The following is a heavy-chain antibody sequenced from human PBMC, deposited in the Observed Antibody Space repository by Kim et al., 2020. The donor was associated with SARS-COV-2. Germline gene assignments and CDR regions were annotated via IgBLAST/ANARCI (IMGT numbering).Heavy chain of an antibody. D-gene: IGHD4-17*01. V-gene: IGHV1-18*01. CDR2: ISAYTGNT. CDR1: GYTFTSYG. J-gene: IGHJ4*02. CDR3: ARAGYGDYAYSDY. Sequence: ASVKVSCKASGYTFTSYGISWVRPAPGQGLEWMGWISAYTGNTHYAQKLQGRVTMTTDESKSTAYMELRGLRSDDTAVYYCARAGYGDYAYSDYWGQGTLVTVSS.